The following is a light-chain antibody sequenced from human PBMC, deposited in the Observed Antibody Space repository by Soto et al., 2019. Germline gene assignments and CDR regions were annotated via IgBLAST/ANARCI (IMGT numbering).Light chain of an antibody. Sequence: EIVLTQSPDTLSLSPGERATLSCRASQSVSSSLAWYQQKPGQAPRLLIYDASNRATGIPARFSGSGSGTDVTLTISSLAPEDFAVYYCQQRSNWPPEVTFGPGTKVDIK. J-gene: IGKJ3*01. CDR2: DAS. CDR1: QSVSSS. V-gene: IGKV3-11*01. CDR3: QQRSNWPPEVT.